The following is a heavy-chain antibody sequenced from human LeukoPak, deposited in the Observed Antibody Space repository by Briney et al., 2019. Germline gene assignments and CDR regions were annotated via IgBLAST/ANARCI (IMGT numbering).Heavy chain of an antibody. CDR1: GVSISSSNW. Sequence: PSETLSLTCAVSGVSISSSNWWSWVRQPPGKGLEWIGEIYHSGSTNYNPSLKSRVTISVDKSKNQFSLKLSSVTAADTAVYYCAVGRYSPFHYYYYGMDVWGQGTTVIVSS. D-gene: IGHD3-16*02. V-gene: IGHV4-4*02. CDR3: AVGRYSPFHYYYYGMDV. J-gene: IGHJ6*02. CDR2: IYHSGST.